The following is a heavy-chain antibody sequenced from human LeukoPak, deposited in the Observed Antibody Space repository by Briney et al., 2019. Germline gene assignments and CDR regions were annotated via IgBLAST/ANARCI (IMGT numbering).Heavy chain of an antibody. D-gene: IGHD6-13*01. CDR2: INAYNGNT. J-gene: IGHJ4*02. CDR1: GYTFTTYG. V-gene: IGHV1-18*01. CDR3: ATGYSPLYYFDY. Sequence: GASVKVSCKTSGYTFTTYGISWVRQAPGQGLEWMGWINAYNGNTIYAQKLQGRVTMTRDTSISTAYMELSRLRSDDTAVYYCATGYSPLYYFDYWGQGTLVTVSS.